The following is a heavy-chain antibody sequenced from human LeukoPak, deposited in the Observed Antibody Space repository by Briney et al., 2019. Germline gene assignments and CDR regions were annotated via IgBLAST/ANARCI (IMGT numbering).Heavy chain of an antibody. J-gene: IGHJ4*02. CDR3: AKNLGTSSGYSFDS. D-gene: IGHD2-15*01. Sequence: PGGSLRLSCAASGFTFSTYAMTWVRQAPGKGLEWVSGIDNGGGSTNYADSVKGRFTISRDNSKNTLYLQMDSLRTDDTAVYYCAKNLGTSSGYSFDSWGQGTLVTVSS. V-gene: IGHV3-23*03. CDR2: IDNGGGST. CDR1: GFTFSTYA.